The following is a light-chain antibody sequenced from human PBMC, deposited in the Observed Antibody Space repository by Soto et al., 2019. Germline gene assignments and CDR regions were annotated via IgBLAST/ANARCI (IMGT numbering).Light chain of an antibody. CDR1: QDIKNY. Sequence: DIQMTQSPSSLSASVGDRVTITCQASQDIKNYLNWYQQKSGKAPKLLIYDASDLETAVPSRFSGSGYGTDFTFTIPSLPPEVIATNYCQKYDRAPWTFGKGTTGDIK. J-gene: IGKJ1*01. CDR3: QKYDRAPWT. V-gene: IGKV1-33*01. CDR2: DAS.